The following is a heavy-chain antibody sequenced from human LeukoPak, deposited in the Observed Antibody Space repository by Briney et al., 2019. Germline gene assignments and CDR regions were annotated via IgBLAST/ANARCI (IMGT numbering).Heavy chain of an antibody. J-gene: IGHJ3*02. CDR2: IIPILGIA. CDR1: GGTFSSYA. D-gene: IGHD3-10*02. CDR3: ARGGDDRVDAFDI. Sequence: EASVKVSCKASGGTFSSYAISWVRQAPGQGLEWMGRIIPILGIANYAQKFQGRVTITADKSTSTAYMELSRLRSEDTAVYYCARGGDDRVDAFDIWGQGTMVTVSS. V-gene: IGHV1-69*04.